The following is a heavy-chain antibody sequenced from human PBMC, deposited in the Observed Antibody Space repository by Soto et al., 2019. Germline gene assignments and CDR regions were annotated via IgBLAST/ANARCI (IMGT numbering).Heavy chain of an antibody. CDR1: GGTFNTYA. V-gene: IGHV1-69*19. CDR3: AREVQVHTPAFVY. J-gene: IGHJ4*02. D-gene: IGHD3-10*01. Sequence: QVQLVQSGAEMKKPGSSVKVSCQSSGGTFNTYAMNWVRQAPGQGPEWMGDISPMFGAANYAPKFQGRVTITGDESTGTSYMQLSSLTSEETALYFRAREVQVHTPAFVYWGQGTLVTVSS. CDR2: ISPMFGAA.